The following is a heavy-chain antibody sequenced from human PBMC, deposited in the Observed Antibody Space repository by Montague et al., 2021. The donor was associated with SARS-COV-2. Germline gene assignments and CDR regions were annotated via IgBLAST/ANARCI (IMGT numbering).Heavy chain of an antibody. D-gene: IGHD3-16*02. V-gene: IGHV3-21*01. CDR1: GFTFSSYS. Sequence: SLRLSCAAPGFTFSSYSMNWVRQAPGKGLEWVSSISSSSSYIYYADSVKGRFTISRDNAKNSLYLQMNSLRAEDTAVYYCARDDYVWGSYRYSQYNWFDPWGQGTLVTVSS. CDR3: ARDDYVWGSYRYSQYNWFDP. CDR2: ISSSSSYI. J-gene: IGHJ5*02.